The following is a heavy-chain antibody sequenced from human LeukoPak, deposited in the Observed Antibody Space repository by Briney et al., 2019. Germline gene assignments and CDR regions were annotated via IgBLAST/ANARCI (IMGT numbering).Heavy chain of an antibody. J-gene: IGHJ6*02. CDR2: IYHSGST. D-gene: IGHD3-10*01. CDR1: GYSISSGYY. Sequence: SETLSLTCTVSGYSISSGYYWGWIRQPPGKGLEWIGSIYHSGSTYYNPSLKSRVTISVDTSKNQFSLKLSSVTAADTAVYYCARDRGPYGPYFYGMDVWGQGTTVTVSS. V-gene: IGHV4-38-2*02. CDR3: ARDRGPYGPYFYGMDV.